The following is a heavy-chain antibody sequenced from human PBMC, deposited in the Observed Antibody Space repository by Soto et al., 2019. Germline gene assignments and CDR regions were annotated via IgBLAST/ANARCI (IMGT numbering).Heavy chain of an antibody. D-gene: IGHD6-6*01. CDR2: IYHSGITGST. CDR3: AGFSSSSLVDWFDP. J-gene: IGHJ5*02. Sequence: SETLSLTCTVSGASISRYYWTWIRQPPGKGLEWIGYIYHSGITGSTNYNPSLKSRVTISVDTSEDQFSLILSSVTAADTAVYYCAGFSSSSLVDWFDPWGQGTLVTVSS. V-gene: IGHV4-59*01. CDR1: GASISRYY.